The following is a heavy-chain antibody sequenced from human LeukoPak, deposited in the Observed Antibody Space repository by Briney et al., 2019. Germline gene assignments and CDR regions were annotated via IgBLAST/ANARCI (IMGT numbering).Heavy chain of an antibody. CDR2: ISSSSSTI. CDR1: AASFSSYS. J-gene: IGHJ4*02. Sequence: GGSLRLSCAPYAASFSSYSMNWDSPAHGKGLEWVSYISSSSSTIYYAYSVKGRFTISRDNAKNSLYLQMNSLRAEDTAVYYCARDLKAARRHIFDYWGQGTLVTVSS. CDR3: ARDLKAARRHIFDY. D-gene: IGHD6-6*01. V-gene: IGHV3-48*01.